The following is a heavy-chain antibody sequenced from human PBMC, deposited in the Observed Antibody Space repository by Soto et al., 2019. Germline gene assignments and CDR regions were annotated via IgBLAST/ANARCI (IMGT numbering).Heavy chain of an antibody. V-gene: IGHV1-8*01. CDR1: GYTFSNYN. J-gene: IGHJ6*03. Sequence: QEPLVQSGAEVKKPGAPVKVSCKASGYTFSNYNINWVRQASGQGLEWMGWMNPDSGNTGYAEKFQGRVTMTRNRSISTADMELSGLRSEDTAVYYCAREAASDPSFYNHYMDVWGKGTTVTVSS. CDR2: MNPDSGNT. CDR3: AREAASDPSFYNHYMDV. D-gene: IGHD6-25*01.